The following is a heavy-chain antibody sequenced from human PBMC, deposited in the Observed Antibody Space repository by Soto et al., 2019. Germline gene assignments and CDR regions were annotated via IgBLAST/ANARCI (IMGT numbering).Heavy chain of an antibody. Sequence: QVQLVQSGAEVKKPGASVKVSCKASGYTFTSYEINWVRQATGQGLEWMGWMNPNSGDTGYAQKFKGRVTMTRNTSISTAYMELSRLRSEDAAVYYCARGELLWFGELLRWGQGTLVTVSS. CDR2: MNPNSGDT. CDR1: GYTFTSYE. V-gene: IGHV1-8*01. J-gene: IGHJ4*02. D-gene: IGHD3-10*01. CDR3: ARGELLWFGELLR.